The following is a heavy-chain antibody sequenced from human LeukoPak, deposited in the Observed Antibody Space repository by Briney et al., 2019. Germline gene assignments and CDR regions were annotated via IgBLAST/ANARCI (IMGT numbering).Heavy chain of an antibody. CDR1: GFTFSSYA. CDR3: AKLGTTVTTYYYYYMDV. V-gene: IGHV3-23*01. J-gene: IGHJ6*03. CDR2: ISGSGGGT. Sequence: GGSLRLSCAACGFTFSSYAISWVRQAPGQGLEWVSAISGSGGGTYYADSVKGRFTISRDNSKNTLYLQMNSLRAEDTAVYYCAKLGTTVTTYYYYYMDVWGKGTTVTVSS. D-gene: IGHD4-17*01.